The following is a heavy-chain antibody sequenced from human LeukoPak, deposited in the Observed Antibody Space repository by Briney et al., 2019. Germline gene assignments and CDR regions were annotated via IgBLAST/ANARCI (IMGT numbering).Heavy chain of an antibody. V-gene: IGHV3-20*04. Sequence: GGSLRLSCAASGFTFSGYGMSWVRHAPGKGLEWVSGINWNGGSTGYADSVKGRFTISRDNAKNSLYLQMNSLRAEDTALYYCARQTADILTGYYYFDYWGQGTLVTVSS. D-gene: IGHD3-9*01. J-gene: IGHJ4*02. CDR1: GFTFSGYG. CDR3: ARQTADILTGYYYFDY. CDR2: INWNGGST.